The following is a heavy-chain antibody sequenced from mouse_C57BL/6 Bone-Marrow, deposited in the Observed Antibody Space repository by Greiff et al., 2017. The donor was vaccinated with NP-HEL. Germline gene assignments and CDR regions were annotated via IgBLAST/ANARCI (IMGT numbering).Heavy chain of an antibody. CDR3: ARGGFAY. CDR1: GFTFSSYA. Sequence: EVMLVESGGGLVKPGGSLKLSCAASGFTFSSYAMSWVRQTPEKRLEWVATISDGGSYTYYPDNVKGRFTISRDNAKNNLYLQMSHLKSEDTAMYYGARGGFAYWGQGTLVTVSA. J-gene: IGHJ3*01. V-gene: IGHV5-4*03. CDR2: ISDGGSYT.